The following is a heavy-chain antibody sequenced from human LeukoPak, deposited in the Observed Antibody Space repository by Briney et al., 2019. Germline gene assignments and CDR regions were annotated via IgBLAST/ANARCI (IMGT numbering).Heavy chain of an antibody. CDR3: ARGKRRGGHIDY. J-gene: IGHJ4*02. CDR1: GGSISSSNW. CDR2: IYHSGST. V-gene: IGHV4-4*02. D-gene: IGHD3-16*01. Sequence: ASETLSLTCAVSGGSISSSNWWRWVRQPPGKGLEWIGEIYHSGSTNYNPSLKSRVTISGDKSKNQLSLKLSSVTAADTAVYYCARGKRRGGHIDYWGQGTLVTVSS.